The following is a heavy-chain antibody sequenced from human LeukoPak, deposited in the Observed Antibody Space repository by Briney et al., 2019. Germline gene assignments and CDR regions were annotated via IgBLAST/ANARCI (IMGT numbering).Heavy chain of an antibody. V-gene: IGHV3-30-3*01. Sequence: PGGSLRLSCAASGFSVRDYAMHWVRQAPGKGLEWVAVMSYEETYKNYAEAVKGRFTISRDDPKNTLFLQMSSLRPEDTAVYYCARDFGAIRRSWGQGTLVSVSS. J-gene: IGHJ5*02. CDR1: GFSVRDYA. CDR3: ARDFGAIRRS. CDR2: MSYEETYK. D-gene: IGHD3-16*01.